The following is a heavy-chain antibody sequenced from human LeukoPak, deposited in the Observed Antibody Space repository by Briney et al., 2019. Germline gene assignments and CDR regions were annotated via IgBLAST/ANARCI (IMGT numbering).Heavy chain of an antibody. D-gene: IGHD1-26*01. CDR2: ISGSGGST. J-gene: IGHJ3*02. Sequence: PGGSLRLSCAASGFTFSSYAMSWVRQAPGKGLEGVSAISGSGGSTYYADSVKGRFTISRDNSKNTLYLQMNSLRAEDTAVYYCAKDHGGSGSYFDAFDIWGQGTMVTVSS. V-gene: IGHV3-23*01. CDR3: AKDHGGSGSYFDAFDI. CDR1: GFTFSSYA.